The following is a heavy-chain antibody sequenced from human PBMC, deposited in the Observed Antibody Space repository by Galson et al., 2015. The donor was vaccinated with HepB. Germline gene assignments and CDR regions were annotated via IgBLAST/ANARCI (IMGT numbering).Heavy chain of an antibody. V-gene: IGHV3-30*04. CDR3: ARDPAPRGDYYFDY. J-gene: IGHJ4*02. D-gene: IGHD2-2*01. CDR1: GFTFTSHT. Sequence: SLRLSCAASGFTFTSHTMHWVRQAPGKGLEWVAVISFDGSNKFYADSVKGRFTLSRDNSKNTLFLQMDSLRPDDTAVYYCARDPAPRGDYYFDYWGQGTLVTVSS. CDR2: ISFDGSNK.